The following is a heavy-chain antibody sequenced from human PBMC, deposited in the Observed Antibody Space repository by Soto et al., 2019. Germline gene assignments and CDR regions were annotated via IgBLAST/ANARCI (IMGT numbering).Heavy chain of an antibody. Sequence: EVQLVESGGGLVQPGGSLRLSCAASGFTFSSYWMSWVRQAPGKGLEWVANIKQDGSEKYYVDSVKGRSTISRDNAKNSLYLQMNSLRAEDTAVYYCASQNTVYDAFDIWGQGTMVTVSS. CDR3: ASQNTVYDAFDI. V-gene: IGHV3-7*05. D-gene: IGHD2-2*02. CDR2: IKQDGSEK. CDR1: GFTFSSYW. J-gene: IGHJ3*02.